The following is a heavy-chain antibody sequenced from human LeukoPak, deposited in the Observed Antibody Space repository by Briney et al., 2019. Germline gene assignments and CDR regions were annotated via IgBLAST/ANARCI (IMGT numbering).Heavy chain of an antibody. CDR2: IRSDGVEK. Sequence: PRGSLRLSCTAAGFSLSMYWMSWVRQAPGKGLEWVANIRSDGVEKYYVDSVRGRFTISTDTAKNTLYLQMNSLRADGTAVYYCAREFTGYGNTDYWGQGTLVTVSS. CDR1: GFSLSMYW. J-gene: IGHJ4*02. CDR3: AREFTGYGNTDY. V-gene: IGHV3-7*03. D-gene: IGHD5-12*01.